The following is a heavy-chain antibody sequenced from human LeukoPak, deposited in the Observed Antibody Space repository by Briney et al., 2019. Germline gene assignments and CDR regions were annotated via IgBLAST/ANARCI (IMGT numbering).Heavy chain of an antibody. CDR2: FNPSGGST. V-gene: IGHV1-46*01. J-gene: IGHJ4*02. D-gene: IGHD3-22*01. CDR1: GYTFTNYF. Sequence: ASVKVSCKASGYTFTNYFMHWVRQAPGQGLEWMGIFNPSGGSTTYAQKFLGKVTMTTDTSTSTAYMELRSLRSDDTAVYYCARDQGETYYYDSSGYYSPFDYWGQGTLVTVSS. CDR3: ARDQGETYYYDSSGYYSPFDY.